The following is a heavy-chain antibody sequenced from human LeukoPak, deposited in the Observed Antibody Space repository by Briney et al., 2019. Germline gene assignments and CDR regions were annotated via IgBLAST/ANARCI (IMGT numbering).Heavy chain of an antibody. CDR1: GGSFSGYY. V-gene: IGHV4-39*01. J-gene: IGHJ6*03. D-gene: IGHD3-10*01. CDR3: ARQKITMVREVVSFYYYYYMDV. CDR2: IYYTGST. Sequence: PSETLSLTCAVYGGSFSGYYWGWIRQPPGKGLEWIGSIYYTGSTYYNPSLKSRVTISVDTSKNQFSLNLSSVTAADTAVYYCARQKITMVREVVSFYYYYYMDVWGKGTTVTISS.